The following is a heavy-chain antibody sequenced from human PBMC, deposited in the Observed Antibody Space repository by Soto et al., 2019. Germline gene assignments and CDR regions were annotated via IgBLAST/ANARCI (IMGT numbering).Heavy chain of an antibody. CDR2: ISYDGSNK. CDR1: GFTFSSYA. Sequence: QVQLVESGGGVVQPGRSLRLSCAASGFTFSSYAMHWVRQAPGKGLEWVAVISYDGSNKYYADSVKGRFTISRDNSKNTLYLQMNSLRAEDTAVYYCARDQGGSCQTSTPCYWGQGTLVTVSS. CDR3: ARDQGGSCQTSTPCY. J-gene: IGHJ4*02. D-gene: IGHD2-15*01. V-gene: IGHV3-30-3*01.